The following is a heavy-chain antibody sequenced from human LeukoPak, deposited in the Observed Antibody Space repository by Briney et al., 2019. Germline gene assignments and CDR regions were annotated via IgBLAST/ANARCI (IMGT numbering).Heavy chain of an antibody. Sequence: ASVKVSCKASGYTFTSYGISWVRQAPGQGLEWMGWISAYNGNTNYAQKLQGRVTMTTDTSTSTAYMELRSLRSDDTAVYYCARADYDILTGYYNADDYWGQGTLVTVSS. CDR3: ARADYDILTGYYNADDY. CDR2: ISAYNGNT. D-gene: IGHD3-9*01. CDR1: GYTFTSYG. V-gene: IGHV1-18*04. J-gene: IGHJ4*02.